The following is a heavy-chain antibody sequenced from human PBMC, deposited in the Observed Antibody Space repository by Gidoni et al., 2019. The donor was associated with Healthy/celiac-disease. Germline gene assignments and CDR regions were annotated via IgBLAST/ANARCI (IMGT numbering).Heavy chain of an antibody. CDR1: GGTFSSYA. CDR2: FVHLFGTA. Sequence: QVQLVQSGAVVKKPGSSVKVSCKASGGTFSSYAISCARQAPVQGLEWMGGFVHLFGTAKYAQKFQGRVTITAHESTNTAYMGLSNLRCEDTAVNYCARAEVGDSGTTGGFDPWGQGTLVTVSS. V-gene: IGHV1-69*01. J-gene: IGHJ5*02. D-gene: IGHD1-26*01. CDR3: ARAEVGDSGTTGGFDP.